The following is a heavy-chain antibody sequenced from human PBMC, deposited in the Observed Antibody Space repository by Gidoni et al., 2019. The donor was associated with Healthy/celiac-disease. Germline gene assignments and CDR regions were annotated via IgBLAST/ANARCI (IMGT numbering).Heavy chain of an antibody. J-gene: IGHJ2*01. CDR1: GFTFSSYA. CDR3: AKDLGVATHNWYFDL. D-gene: IGHD5-12*01. V-gene: IGHV3-23*01. CDR2: ISGSGGST. Sequence: EVPLLESGGGLVQPGGSLRLPRAASGFTFSSYAMRWVRQAPGKGLEWVSAISGSGGSTYYADAVKGRFTISRDNSKNTLYLQMNSLRAEDTAVYYCAKDLGVATHNWYFDLWGRGTLVTVSS.